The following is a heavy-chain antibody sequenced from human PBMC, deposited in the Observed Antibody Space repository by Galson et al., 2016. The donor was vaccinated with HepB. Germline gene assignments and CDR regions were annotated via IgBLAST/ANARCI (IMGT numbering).Heavy chain of an antibody. J-gene: IGHJ3*02. CDR2: MSGSGGNI. CDR1: GLTFRNYA. Sequence: SLRLSCAGSGLTFRNYAMSWVRQAPGKGLEWVSGMSGSGGNIQYADSVKGRFTISRDNSENTLYPQMHSLRAEDTAVYYCAKDLSSSIMGATGYAFDIWGQGTVVTVSS. V-gene: IGHV3-23*01. D-gene: IGHD1-26*01. CDR3: AKDLSSSIMGATGYAFDI.